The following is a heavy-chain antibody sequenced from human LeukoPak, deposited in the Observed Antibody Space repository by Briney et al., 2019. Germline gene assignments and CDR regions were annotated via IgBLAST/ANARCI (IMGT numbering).Heavy chain of an antibody. V-gene: IGHV3-20*04. Sequence: GGSLRLSCAGSGFNFKDYGMTWVRQAPGKGLEWVSGINWNGGSIAYADSVKGRFIISRDNAKNSLYLQMNSLRAEDTAVYYCAKAFTYYDFWSGYDYWGQGTLVTVSS. D-gene: IGHD3-3*01. CDR2: INWNGGSI. CDR3: AKAFTYYDFWSGYDY. J-gene: IGHJ4*02. CDR1: GFNFKDYG.